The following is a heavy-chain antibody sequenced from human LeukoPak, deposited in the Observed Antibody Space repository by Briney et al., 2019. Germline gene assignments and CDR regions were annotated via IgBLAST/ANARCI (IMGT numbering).Heavy chain of an antibody. J-gene: IGHJ4*02. CDR2: ISYDGSNK. CDR3: ATGYQYLDY. D-gene: IGHD3-9*01. Sequence: GGSLRLSCAASGFTFSSYAMHWVRQAPGKGLEWVAVISYDGSNKYYADSVKGRFTISRDNSKNTLYLQMNSLRAEDTAVYYCATGYQYLDYWGQGTLVTVSS. V-gene: IGHV3-30*04. CDR1: GFTFSSYA.